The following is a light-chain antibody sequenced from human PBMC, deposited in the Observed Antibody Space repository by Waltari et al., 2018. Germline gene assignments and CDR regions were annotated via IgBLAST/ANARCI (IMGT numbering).Light chain of an antibody. J-gene: IGKJ2*01. CDR3: QQYGTSPYT. Sequence: EIVLTQSPGTLSLSPGERVTLSCRASQSVRSTYLAWYQQKPGQAPRLLIYGASTRATGIPDRVSGSGSGTDFTLTISRLEPEDFAVYYCQQYGTSPYTFGQGTKLEI. CDR1: QSVRSTY. V-gene: IGKV3-20*01. CDR2: GAS.